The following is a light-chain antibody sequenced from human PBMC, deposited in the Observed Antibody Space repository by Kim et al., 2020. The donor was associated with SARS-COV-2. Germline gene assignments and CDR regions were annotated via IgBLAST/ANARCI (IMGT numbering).Light chain of an antibody. J-gene: IGKJ1*01. CDR2: GAS. CDR1: PSLSSSY. CDR3: QQYGSSGRT. Sequence: PGESATLSCRHSPSLSSSYLAWCQQNPGPAPRLLIYGASSRATGIPDRFSGSGSGTDFNLTISRLEPEEFAVYYCQQYGSSGRTFGQGTKVDIK. V-gene: IGKV3-20*01.